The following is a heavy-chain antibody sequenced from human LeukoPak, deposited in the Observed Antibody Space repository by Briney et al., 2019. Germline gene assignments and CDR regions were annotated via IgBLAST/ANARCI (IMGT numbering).Heavy chain of an antibody. CDR1: GDTFTSYA. Sequence: GASVKVSCKASGDTFTSYAMHWVRQAPGQRLEWMGWINAGNGNTKYSQKFQGRVTITRDTSASTAYMELSSLRSEDTAVYYCARMAKAVAGDYYYYYGMDVWGKGPRSPSPQ. CDR2: INAGNGNT. D-gene: IGHD6-19*01. J-gene: IGHJ6*01. V-gene: IGHV1-3*01. CDR3: ARMAKAVAGDYYYYYGMDV.